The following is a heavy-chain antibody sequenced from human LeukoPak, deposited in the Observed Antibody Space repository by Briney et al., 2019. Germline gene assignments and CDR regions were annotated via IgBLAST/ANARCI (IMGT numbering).Heavy chain of an antibody. D-gene: IGHD3-10*01. CDR2: VWFDGSNK. CDR1: GFTFSSNG. Sequence: PGGSLRLSCAASGFTFSSNGMHWVRQAPGKGLEWVAVVWFDGSNKYYADSVKGRFTISRDNAKNSLYLQMNSLRAEDTALYYCARSLSAYYGSGSSGWFDPWGQGTLVTVSS. V-gene: IGHV3-33*01. CDR3: ARSLSAYYGSGSSGWFDP. J-gene: IGHJ5*02.